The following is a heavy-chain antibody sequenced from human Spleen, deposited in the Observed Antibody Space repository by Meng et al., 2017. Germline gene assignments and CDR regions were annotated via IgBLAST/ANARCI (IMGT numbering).Heavy chain of an antibody. Sequence: QVQVRRCGAGLLRPSESLSLTCVVSGGSFSDFDWSWIRQHTVKGLEWIGEINHSGGTNYKPSLESRATISVDTSQNNLSLKLSSVTAADLAVYYCARGPPTMAHDFDYWGQGTLVTVSS. D-gene: IGHD5-24*01. CDR2: INHSGGT. CDR1: GGSFSDFD. V-gene: IGHV4-34*01. CDR3: ARGPPTMAHDFDY. J-gene: IGHJ4*02.